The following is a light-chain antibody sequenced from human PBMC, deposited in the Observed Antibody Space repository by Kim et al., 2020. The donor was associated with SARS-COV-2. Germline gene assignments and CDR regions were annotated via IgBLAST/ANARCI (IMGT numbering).Light chain of an antibody. J-gene: IGLJ2*01. CDR2: DVT. CDR1: SSDVGGYDY. Sequence: QSALTQPASVSGSPGQLITISCTGTSSDVGGYDYVYWYQQHSGKAPKLLIYDVTGRPSGVSNRFSDSKSGNTASLTISGLEAEDEADYYCLSYTTSGASLFGGGTQLTVL. CDR3: LSYTTSGASL. V-gene: IGLV2-14*03.